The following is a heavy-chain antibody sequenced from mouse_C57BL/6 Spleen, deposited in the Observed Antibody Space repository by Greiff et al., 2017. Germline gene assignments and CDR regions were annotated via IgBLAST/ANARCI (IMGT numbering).Heavy chain of an antibody. Sequence: EVHLVESGGGLVKPGGSLKLSCAASGFTFSSYAMSWVRQTPEKRLEWVATISDGGSYTYYPDNVKGRFTISRDNAKNNLYLQMSHLKSEDTAMYYCARDRVTGYFDYWGQGTTLTVSS. J-gene: IGHJ2*01. D-gene: IGHD4-1*01. CDR3: ARDRVTGYFDY. CDR1: GFTFSSYA. CDR2: ISDGGSYT. V-gene: IGHV5-4*01.